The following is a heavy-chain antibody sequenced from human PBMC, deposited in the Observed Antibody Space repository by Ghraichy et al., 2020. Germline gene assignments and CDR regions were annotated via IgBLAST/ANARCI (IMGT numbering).Heavy chain of an antibody. CDR3: ARGKDGYSY. J-gene: IGHJ4*02. CDR1: GASISDYY. CDR2: IYYSGIT. Sequence: SQTLSLTCTVSGASISDYYWTWIRQPPGKGLEWIGYIYYSGITNYNSALKSRVTMSVDTSKNQFSLRLSSVTAADTAVYYCARGKDGYSYWGQGTLITVS. D-gene: IGHD5-24*01. V-gene: IGHV4-59*01.